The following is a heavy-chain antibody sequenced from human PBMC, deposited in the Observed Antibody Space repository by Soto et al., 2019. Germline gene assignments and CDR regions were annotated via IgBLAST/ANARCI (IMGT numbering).Heavy chain of an antibody. Sequence: PGGPLRLSCAASGFTFSSYSMNWVRQAPGKGLEWVSSISSSSSYIYYADSVKGRFTISRDNAKNSLYLQMNSLRADDTAVYYCARDLSSGYFNWFDPWGQGTLVTVSS. J-gene: IGHJ5*02. CDR2: ISSSSSYI. CDR3: ARDLSSGYFNWFDP. D-gene: IGHD3-22*01. V-gene: IGHV3-21*01. CDR1: GFTFSSYS.